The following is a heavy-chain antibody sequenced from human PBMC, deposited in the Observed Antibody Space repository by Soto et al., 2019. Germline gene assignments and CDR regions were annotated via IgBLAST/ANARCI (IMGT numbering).Heavy chain of an antibody. Sequence: GGPLRLPCTSYGFNFSNAWRSWVRPAPGKGLEWVGRIKSKTDGGTTDYAAPVKGRFTISRDDSKNTLYLQMNSLKTEDTAVYYCTTTGTMVRGVIGYYYYYYGMDVWGQGNKVT. CDR1: GFNFSNAW. CDR2: IKSKTDGGTT. D-gene: IGHD3-10*01. CDR3: TTTGTMVRGVIGYYYYYYGMDV. J-gene: IGHJ6*02. V-gene: IGHV3-15*01.